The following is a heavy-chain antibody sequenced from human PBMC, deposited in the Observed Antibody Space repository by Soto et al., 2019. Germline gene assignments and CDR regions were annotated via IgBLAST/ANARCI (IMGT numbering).Heavy chain of an antibody. CDR1: GFTFSDYY. D-gene: IGHD6-6*01. CDR2: ISSSGSTI. Sequence: PGGSLRLSCAASGFTFSDYYMSWIRQAPGKGLEWVSYISSSGSTIYYADSVKGRFTISRDNAKNSLYLQMNSLRAEDTAVYYCARDPTGIAARYYYYYGMDVWGQGTTVTVSS. CDR3: ARDPTGIAARYYYYYGMDV. J-gene: IGHJ6*02. V-gene: IGHV3-11*01.